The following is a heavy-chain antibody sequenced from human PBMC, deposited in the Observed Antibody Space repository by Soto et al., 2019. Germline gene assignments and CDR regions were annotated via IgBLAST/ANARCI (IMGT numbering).Heavy chain of an antibody. J-gene: IGHJ4*02. CDR3: ARDGVGAVTGVLGY. D-gene: IGHD6-19*01. V-gene: IGHV1-69*01. CDR1: GGTFNTYA. CDR2: IIPIFGTA. Sequence: QVQLVRSGAEVKKPGSSVKVSCKSSGGTFNTYAISWVRQAPGQGLEWMGGIIPIFGTANYAQKFQGRVTITADDSTSTAYMELSSLTSEDTAVYYCARDGVGAVTGVLGYWGQGTPVTVSS.